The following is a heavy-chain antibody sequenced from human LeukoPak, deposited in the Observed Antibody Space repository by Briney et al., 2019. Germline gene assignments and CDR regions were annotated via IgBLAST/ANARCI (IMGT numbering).Heavy chain of an antibody. J-gene: IGHJ4*02. CDR1: GGSISGSNW. CDR3: ARGVYCSGGSCYGEPSDY. V-gene: IGHV4-4*02. CDR2: IYHSGST. D-gene: IGHD2-15*01. Sequence: PSETLSLTCAVSGGSISGSNWWSWVRQPPGKGLEWIGYIYHSGSTYYNPSLKSRVTISVDRSKNQFSLKLSSVTAADTAVYYCARGVYCSGGSCYGEPSDYWGQGTLVTVSS.